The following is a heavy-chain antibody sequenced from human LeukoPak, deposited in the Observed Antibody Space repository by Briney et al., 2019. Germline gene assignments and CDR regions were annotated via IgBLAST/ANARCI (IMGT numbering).Heavy chain of an antibody. J-gene: IGHJ4*02. V-gene: IGHV3-21*01. CDR2: ISSSSSYI. CDR3: ARGGQIVVVNAAY. Sequence: NPWGSLRLSCAASGFTFSSYSMNWVRQAPGKGLEWVSSISSSSSYIYYADSVKGRFTISRDNAKNSLYLQMNSLRAEDTAAYYCARGGQIVVVNAAYWGQGTLVTVSS. CDR1: GFTFSSYS. D-gene: IGHD3-22*01.